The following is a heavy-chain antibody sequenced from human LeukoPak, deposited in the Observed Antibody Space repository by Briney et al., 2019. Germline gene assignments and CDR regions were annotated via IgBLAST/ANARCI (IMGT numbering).Heavy chain of an antibody. Sequence: GGSLRLSCAASGFTVSSNYMSWVRQAPGKGLEWVSVIYSGGSTYYADSVKGRFTISRDNAKNSLYLQMNSLRADDTAVYYCARGRSGWYEDYWGQGTLVTVSS. D-gene: IGHD6-19*01. V-gene: IGHV3-66*01. J-gene: IGHJ4*02. CDR2: IYSGGST. CDR1: GFTVSSNY. CDR3: ARGRSGWYEDY.